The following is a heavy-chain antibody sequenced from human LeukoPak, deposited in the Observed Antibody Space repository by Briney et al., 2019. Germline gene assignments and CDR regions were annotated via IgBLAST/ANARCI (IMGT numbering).Heavy chain of an antibody. Sequence: PGGSLRLSCAASGFTFSDNYMTWVRQAPGKGLEWLSYISGNGGVIQYADSVKGRFTISRDNAKNLLYLQMNSLRAEDTAVYYCAKDLQWLVNYYYMDVWGKGTTVTVSS. CDR3: AKDLQWLVNYYYMDV. CDR1: GFTFSDNY. V-gene: IGHV3-11*04. J-gene: IGHJ6*03. D-gene: IGHD6-19*01. CDR2: ISGNGGVI.